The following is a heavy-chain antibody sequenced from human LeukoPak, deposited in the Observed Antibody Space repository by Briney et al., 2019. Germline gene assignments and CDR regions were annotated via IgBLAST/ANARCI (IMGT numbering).Heavy chain of an antibody. V-gene: IGHV3-53*01. CDR1: GFTVSNSY. D-gene: IGHD2-2*02. CDR3: AKYPWRYFDY. J-gene: IGHJ4*02. Sequence: GGSLRLSCAASGFTVSNSYINWVRQAPGKRLEWVSIIYAGGDTYYADSVKGRFTISRDNSKNTLYLQMNSLRAEDTAVYYCAKYPWRYFDYWGQGTLVTVSS. CDR2: IYAGGDT.